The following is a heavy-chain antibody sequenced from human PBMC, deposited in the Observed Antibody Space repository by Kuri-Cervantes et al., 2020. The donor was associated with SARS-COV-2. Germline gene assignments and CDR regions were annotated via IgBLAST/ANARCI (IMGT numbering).Heavy chain of an antibody. CDR1: GYSISSGYY. J-gene: IGHJ3*02. V-gene: IGHV4-38-2*01. Sequence: SETLSLTCAVSGYSISSGYYWGWIRQPPGKGLEWIGSIYHSGSTYYNPSLKSRVTISVDTSKNQFSLKLSSVTAADTAVYYCARLGAFDIWGQGKMVTVSS. CDR3: ARLGAFDI. CDR2: IYHSGST.